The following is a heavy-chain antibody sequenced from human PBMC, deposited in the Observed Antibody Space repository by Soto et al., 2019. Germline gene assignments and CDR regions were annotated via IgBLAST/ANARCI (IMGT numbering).Heavy chain of an antibody. CDR1: GFTFSSYA. J-gene: IGHJ4*02. CDR3: ANYLTAVGATSPFDY. D-gene: IGHD1-26*01. V-gene: IGHV3-23*01. CDR2: ISGSGGST. Sequence: GSLRLSCAASGFTFSSYAMSWVRQAPGKGLEWVSAISGSGGSTYYAGSVKGRFTISRDNSKNTLYLQMNSLRAEDTAVYFCANYLTAVGATSPFDYWGQGTLVTVSS.